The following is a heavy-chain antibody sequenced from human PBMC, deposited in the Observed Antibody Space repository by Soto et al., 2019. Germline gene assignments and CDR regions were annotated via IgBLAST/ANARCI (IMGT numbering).Heavy chain of an antibody. CDR3: AREGTPVDGYYYYGMDV. CDR1: GGSIGTRNYY. CDR2: LYYSGST. D-gene: IGHD1-1*01. V-gene: IGHV4-39*01. Sequence: PSETLSLTCNVSGGSIGTRNYYWAWIRQPPGKGLEWIGSLYYSGSTYYNPSLKSRVTISVDTSKNQLSLKVTSVTAADTVVFYFAREGTPVDGYYYYGMDVWGKGTTVTFSS. J-gene: IGHJ6*04.